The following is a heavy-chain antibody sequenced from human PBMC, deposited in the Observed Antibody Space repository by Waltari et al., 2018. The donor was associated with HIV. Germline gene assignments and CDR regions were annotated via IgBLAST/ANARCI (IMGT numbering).Heavy chain of an antibody. J-gene: IGHJ4*02. CDR3: AKDYNYDGNSGLDY. CDR2: IAGSGGSV. Sequence: EVQLLESGGGLVQAGGSLRLSCVGSGLTFGTYGLNWVRQAPGKGLAWVAGIAGSGGSVYYGDSVKGRFTISRDNSKNTVYLQMNSLRVEDTALYYCAKDYNYDGNSGLDYWGQGIVVTVSS. V-gene: IGHV3-23*01. D-gene: IGHD3-16*01. CDR1: GLTFGTYG.